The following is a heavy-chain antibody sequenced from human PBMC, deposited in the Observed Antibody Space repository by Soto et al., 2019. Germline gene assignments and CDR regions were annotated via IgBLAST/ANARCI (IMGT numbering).Heavy chain of an antibody. CDR1: GGSFSGYY. V-gene: IGHV4-34*01. Sequence: SETLSLTCAVYGGSFSGYYWSWIRQPPGKGLEWIGEINHSGSTNYNPSLKSRVTISVDTSKNQFSLKLSSVTAADTAVYYCATAMRDSNYPNWFDPWGQETLVTVSS. CDR2: INHSGST. D-gene: IGHD4-4*01. CDR3: ATAMRDSNYPNWFDP. J-gene: IGHJ5*02.